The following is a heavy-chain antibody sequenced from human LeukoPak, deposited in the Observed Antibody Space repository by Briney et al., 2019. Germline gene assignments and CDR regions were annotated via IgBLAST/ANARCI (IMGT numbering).Heavy chain of an antibody. V-gene: IGHV4-4*07. CDR1: GGSINSYF. CDR3: ARQGYGASWYHLDY. J-gene: IGHJ4*02. D-gene: IGHD6-13*01. Sequence: SDTLSLTCTVSGGSINSYFWGWFRQPAGKGLEWIGRIYTTGTTHFNPSLRSRLTMSVDTSKNLFSLNLSSVTAADTAVYYCARQGYGASWYHLDYWGRGTLVTVSS. CDR2: IYTTGTT.